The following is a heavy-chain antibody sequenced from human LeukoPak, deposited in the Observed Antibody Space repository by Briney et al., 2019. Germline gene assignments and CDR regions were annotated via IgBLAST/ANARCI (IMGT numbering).Heavy chain of an antibody. J-gene: IGHJ4*02. CDR1: GFTFSGYA. CDR3: ARSGVATCHY. V-gene: IGHV3-23*01. Sequence: PGGSLRLSCQASGFTFSGYAMSWVRQAPGKGLEWVSSINPDGGSFFADSVKGRFTISRDDSRSVVYLQMNTLSAEDTAVYYCARSGVATCHYWGQGSLVTVSS. D-gene: IGHD3-10*01. CDR2: INPDGGS.